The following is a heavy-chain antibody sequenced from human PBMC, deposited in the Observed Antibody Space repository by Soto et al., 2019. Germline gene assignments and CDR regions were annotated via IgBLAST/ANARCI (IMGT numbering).Heavy chain of an antibody. J-gene: IGHJ6*03. D-gene: IGHD2-15*01. Sequence: ASVKVSCKASGYTFTSYDINWVRQATGQGLEWMGWMNPNSGNTGYAQKFQGGVTMTRNTSISTAYMELSSLRSEDTAVYYCARGSRYCSGGNCDSKNGYYYYMDVWGKGTTVTVSS. CDR2: MNPNSGNT. V-gene: IGHV1-8*01. CDR3: ARGSRYCSGGNCDSKNGYYYYMDV. CDR1: GYTFTSYD.